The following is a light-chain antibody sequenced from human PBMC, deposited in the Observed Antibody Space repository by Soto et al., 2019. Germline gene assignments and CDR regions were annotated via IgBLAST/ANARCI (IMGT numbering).Light chain of an antibody. CDR3: QQYNNWPPLT. Sequence: EIVMTQSPATLSVSPGERATLSCRASQSVSSNLAWYQQKPGQAPRLLIYGASTRATGIPARFSGSGSGTEVTLTISSLQSEEFAVYYCQQYNNWPPLTFGGGTKVESK. CDR2: GAS. V-gene: IGKV3-15*01. J-gene: IGKJ4*01. CDR1: QSVSSN.